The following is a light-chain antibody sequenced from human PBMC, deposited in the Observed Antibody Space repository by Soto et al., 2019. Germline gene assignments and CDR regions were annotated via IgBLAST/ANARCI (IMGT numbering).Light chain of an antibody. CDR3: QQRSNWPLYT. V-gene: IGKV3-11*01. CDR1: QSVSNY. CDR2: DAF. Sequence: EIVMTQSPGTLSLFPGARATLSCRASQSVSNYLAWYQQKPGQAPRLLIYDAFKRATGIPDRFSGSGSGTDFTLTISSLEPEDFAVYFCQQRSNWPLYTFGQGTKLEIK. J-gene: IGKJ2*01.